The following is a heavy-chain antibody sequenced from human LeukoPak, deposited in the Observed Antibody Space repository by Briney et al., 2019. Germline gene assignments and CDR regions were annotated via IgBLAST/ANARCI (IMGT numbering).Heavy chain of an antibody. Sequence: GGSLRLSCAASGFTFSSYAMHWVRQAPGKGLEWVAAISYDGSNKYYADSVKGRFTISRDNSKNTLYLQMNSLRAEDTAVYYCARDQGATTVYYYYGMDVWGQGTTVTVSS. J-gene: IGHJ6*02. CDR2: ISYDGSNK. CDR1: GFTFSSYA. D-gene: IGHD1-26*01. V-gene: IGHV3-30-3*01. CDR3: ARDQGATTVYYYYGMDV.